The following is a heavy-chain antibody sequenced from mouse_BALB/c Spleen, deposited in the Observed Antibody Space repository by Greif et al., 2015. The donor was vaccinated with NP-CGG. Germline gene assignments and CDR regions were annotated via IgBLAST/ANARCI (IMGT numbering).Heavy chain of an antibody. D-gene: IGHD2-3*01. V-gene: IGHV14-3*02. Sequence: EVQLQQSGAELVKPGASVKLSCTASGFNIKDTYMHWVKQRPEQGLEWIGRIDPANGNTKYDPKFQGKATITADTSSNTAYLQLSSLTSEDTAVYYCARLGDGYYDAMDYWGQGTSVTVSS. CDR2: IDPANGNT. CDR3: ARLGDGYYDAMDY. CDR1: GFNIKDTY. J-gene: IGHJ4*01.